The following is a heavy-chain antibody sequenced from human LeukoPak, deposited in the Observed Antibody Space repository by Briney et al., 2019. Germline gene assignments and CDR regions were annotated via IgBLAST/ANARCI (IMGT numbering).Heavy chain of an antibody. J-gene: IGHJ6*03. D-gene: IGHD1-26*01. CDR2: IYPVGST. V-gene: IGHV3-66*01. Sequence: GGSLRLSCAASGFTVNSNYMSWVRQAPGKGLEWVSVIYPVGSTYYADSVKGRFTISRDNAKNSLYLQMNSLRAEDTAVYYCARDPYSGSYGNYYYYFMDVWGKGTTVTISS. CDR3: ARDPYSGSYGNYYYYFMDV. CDR1: GFTVNSNY.